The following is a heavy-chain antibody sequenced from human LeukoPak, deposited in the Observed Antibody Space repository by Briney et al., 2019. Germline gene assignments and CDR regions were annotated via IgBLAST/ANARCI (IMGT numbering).Heavy chain of an antibody. CDR1: GFTFSSYW. CDR3: AREGYDSSGTFWYFDL. CDR2: INSDGSST. V-gene: IGHV3-74*01. D-gene: IGHD3-22*01. J-gene: IGHJ2*01. Sequence: PGGSLRLSCAASGFTFSSYWMHRVRQAPGKGLVWVSRINSDGSSTSYADSVKGRFTISRDNAKNTLYLQMNSLRAEDTAVYYCAREGYDSSGTFWYFDLWGRGTLVTVSS.